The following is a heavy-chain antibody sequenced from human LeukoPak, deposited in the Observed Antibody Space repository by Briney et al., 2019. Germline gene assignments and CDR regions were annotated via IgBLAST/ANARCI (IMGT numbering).Heavy chain of an antibody. V-gene: IGHV4-30-2*01. CDR1: GGSISSGGYS. CDR2: IYHSGST. Sequence: SETLSLTCAVSGGSISSGGYSWSWIRQPPGKGLEWIGYIYHSGSTYYNPSLKSRVTISVDRSKNQFSLKLSSVTAADTAVYYCARVSGYSGGHFDLWGRGTLVTVSS. D-gene: IGHD3-22*01. J-gene: IGHJ2*01. CDR3: ARVSGYSGGHFDL.